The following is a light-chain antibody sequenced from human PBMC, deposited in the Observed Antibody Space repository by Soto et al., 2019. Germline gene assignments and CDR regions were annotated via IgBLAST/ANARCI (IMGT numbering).Light chain of an antibody. J-gene: IGKJ1*01. CDR3: QQYDVYST. CDR2: KAS. CDR1: QSISSW. V-gene: IGKV1-5*03. Sequence: IQISQSPSTLSASVGGTVTITCRASQSISSWLAWYQQKPGIAPKLLIYKASTLQSGVPSRFSGSGYGTVFTLTISRLQPDDSATYYCQQYDVYSTFDQGTKVEIK.